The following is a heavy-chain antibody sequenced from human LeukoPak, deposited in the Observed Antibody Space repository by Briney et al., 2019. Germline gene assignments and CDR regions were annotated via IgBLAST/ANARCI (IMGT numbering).Heavy chain of an antibody. CDR3: ARVTPGGVGSFDY. D-gene: IGHD3-16*01. Sequence: GGSLRLSCAASGFTFSRYWMGWVRRAPGKGLEWVADINQGGSEKFYVDSVKGRFTISRDNAKNSLYLQMNSLRAEDTAVYYCARVTPGGVGSFDYWGQGTLVTVSS. CDR1: GFTFSRYW. J-gene: IGHJ4*02. V-gene: IGHV3-7*01. CDR2: INQGGSEK.